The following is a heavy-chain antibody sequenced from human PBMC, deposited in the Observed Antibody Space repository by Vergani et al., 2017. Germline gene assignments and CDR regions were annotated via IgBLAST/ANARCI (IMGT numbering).Heavy chain of an antibody. Sequence: QVQLQESGPGLVKPSQTLSLTCTVPGASMSSVGYYWTWIRQSAGKRLEWIGDILGSGTANYNPSFQGRVSMSVTTSKNQFSLTLSSVNATDTAGYYCARGCRAACYSGPDSWGQGTRVTVSS. CDR3: ARGCRAACYSGPDS. CDR2: ILGSGTA. CDR1: GASMSSVGYY. D-gene: IGHD1-26*01. V-gene: IGHV4-61*02. J-gene: IGHJ4*02.